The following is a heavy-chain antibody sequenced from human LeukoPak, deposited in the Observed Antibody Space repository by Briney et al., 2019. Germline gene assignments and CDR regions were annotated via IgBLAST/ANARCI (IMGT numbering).Heavy chain of an antibody. J-gene: IGHJ3*02. CDR3: ARDRGSGWYNDAFDI. CDR2: IIPMFGAT. D-gene: IGHD6-19*01. CDR1: GDTFSTDA. V-gene: IGHV1-69*13. Sequence: SVKVSCKASGDTFSTDAITWVRQAPGQGLEWMGGIIPMFGATNYAQQIQGRVTITADESTSTAYMELSSLRSEDTAVYYCARDRGSGWYNDAFDIWGQGTMVTVSS.